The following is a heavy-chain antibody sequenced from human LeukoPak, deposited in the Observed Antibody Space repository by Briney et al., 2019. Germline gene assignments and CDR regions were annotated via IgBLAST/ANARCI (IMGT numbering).Heavy chain of an antibody. J-gene: IGHJ4*02. D-gene: IGHD1-26*01. V-gene: IGHV4-31*03. CDR1: GGSISSGGYY. CDR3: AMRKSSGRYYKGEFDY. CDR2: IYYSGST. Sequence: SETLSLTCTVSGGSISSGGYYWSWIRQHPGKGLEWIGYIYYSGSTYYNPSLKSRVTISVDTSKNQFSLKLSSVTAADTAVYYCAMRKSSGRYYKGEFDYLGQGTLVTVSS.